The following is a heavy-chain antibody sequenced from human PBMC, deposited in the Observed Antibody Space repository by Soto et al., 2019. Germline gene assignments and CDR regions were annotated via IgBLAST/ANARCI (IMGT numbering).Heavy chain of an antibody. CDR3: VRLGYYYGMDV. CDR2: IYYSGST. CDR1: GGSISSGGYY. V-gene: IGHV4-31*03. Sequence: PSETLSLTCTVSGGSISSGGYYWSWIRQHPGKGLEWIGYIYYSGSTYYNPSLKSRVTISVDTSKNQFSLRLSSVTAADTAVYYCVRLGYYYGMDVWGKGTTVTVSS. J-gene: IGHJ6*04. D-gene: IGHD6-19*01.